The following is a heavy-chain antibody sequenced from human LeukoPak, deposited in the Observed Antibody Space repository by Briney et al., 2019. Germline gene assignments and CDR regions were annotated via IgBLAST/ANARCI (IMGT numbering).Heavy chain of an antibody. J-gene: IGHJ6*03. CDR1: GFTFSSYA. V-gene: IGHV3-23*01. CDR3: AKGAGDSSGYSYYYMDV. D-gene: IGHD3-22*01. Sequence: GGSLRLSCAASGFTFSSYAMSWVRQAPGKGLEWVSAISGSGGSTYYADSVKGRFTISGDNSKNTLYLQMNSLRAEDTAVYYCAKGAGDSSGYSYYYMDVWGKGTTVTVSS. CDR2: ISGSGGST.